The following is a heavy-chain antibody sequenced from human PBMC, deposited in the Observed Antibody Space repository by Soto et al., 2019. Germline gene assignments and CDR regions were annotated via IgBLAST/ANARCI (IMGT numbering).Heavy chain of an antibody. CDR2: ISGSGGST. Sequence: DVQLLESGGGLVQPGGSLRLSCSASGFTFSNSAMSWVRRIPGKGLEWVSAISGSGGSTNYEDSVKGRFTISRDNSKSTLYLQMNSLRVDDTAVYYCAKGSPYSGTYFHPWGQGTLVTVSS. CDR3: AKGSPYSGTYFHP. D-gene: IGHD1-26*01. J-gene: IGHJ5*02. CDR1: GFTFSNSA. V-gene: IGHV3-23*01.